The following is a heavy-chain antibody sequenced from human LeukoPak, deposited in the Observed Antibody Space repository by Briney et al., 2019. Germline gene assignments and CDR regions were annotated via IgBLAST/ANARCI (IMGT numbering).Heavy chain of an antibody. J-gene: IGHJ4*02. Sequence: PGGSLRLSCAASGFTFSSYWMSWVRQAPGKGLEWVANIKQDGSEKYYVDSVKGRFTISRDNAKNSLYLQMNSLRAEDTAVYYCARDRDSSGYLPHLDYWGQGTLVTVSS. V-gene: IGHV3-7*01. CDR1: GFTFSSYW. CDR2: IKQDGSEK. D-gene: IGHD3-22*01. CDR3: ARDRDSSGYLPHLDY.